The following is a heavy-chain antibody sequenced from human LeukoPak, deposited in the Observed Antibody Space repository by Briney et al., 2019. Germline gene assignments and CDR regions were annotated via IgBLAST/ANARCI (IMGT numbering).Heavy chain of an antibody. CDR2: INGDGSAT. D-gene: IGHD6-13*01. CDR3: SREIRPAGTDS. Sequence: GGSLRLSCAASGFTFSSYWIHWVRQAPGKGLVWVSRINGDGSATGYADSVKGRFTISRDNAKNTLYLQMNSLRAEDTAVYYCSREIRPAGTDSWGQGTLVTVSS. J-gene: IGHJ4*02. V-gene: IGHV3-74*01. CDR1: GFTFSSYW.